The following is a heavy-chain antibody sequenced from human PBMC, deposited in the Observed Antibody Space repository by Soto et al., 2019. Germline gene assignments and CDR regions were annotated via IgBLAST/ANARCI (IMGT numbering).Heavy chain of an antibody. CDR2: INSDGSVS. CDR3: ARGECVGGTCYSLAGSFYYYMDV. V-gene: IGHV3-74*01. J-gene: IGHJ6*03. CDR1: GFTFTNYW. Sequence: EVKLVESGGGLVQPGGSLRLSCAASGFTFTNYWMYWVRQAPGKGLVWVSRINSDGSVSSYADSVKGRLTISRDNVKNTVYLQMNSLRAEDTAVYYCARGECVGGTCYSLAGSFYYYMDVWGKGTTVTVFS. D-gene: IGHD2-15*01.